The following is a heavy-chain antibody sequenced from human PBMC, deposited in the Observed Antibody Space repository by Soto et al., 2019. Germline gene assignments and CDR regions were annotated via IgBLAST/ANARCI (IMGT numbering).Heavy chain of an antibody. J-gene: IGHJ6*02. D-gene: IGHD5-18*01. Sequence: SETLSLTCAVYGGSFSGYYWSWIRQPPGKGLEWIGEINHSGSTNYNPSLKSRVTISVDTSKNQFSLKLSSVTAADTAVYYCAKGRGYSYKPGKNALYYYYGMDVWGQGTTVTVSS. CDR3: AKGRGYSYKPGKNALYYYYGMDV. CDR1: GGSFSGYY. CDR2: INHSGST. V-gene: IGHV4-34*01.